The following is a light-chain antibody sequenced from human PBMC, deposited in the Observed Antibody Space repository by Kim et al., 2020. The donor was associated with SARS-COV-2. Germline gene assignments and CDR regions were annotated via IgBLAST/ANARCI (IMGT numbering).Light chain of an antibody. CDR2: RDS. J-gene: IGLJ3*02. Sequence: VALGETARITCGGNNIGSKNVHWYQQKPGQAPVLVIYRDSNRPSGIPERFSGSNPGNTATLTISRAQAGDEADYYCQVWDSSTGVFGGGTKLTVL. V-gene: IGLV3-9*01. CDR1: NIGSKN. CDR3: QVWDSSTGV.